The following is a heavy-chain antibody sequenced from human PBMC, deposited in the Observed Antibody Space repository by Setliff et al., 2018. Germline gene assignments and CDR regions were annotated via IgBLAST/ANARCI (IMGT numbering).Heavy chain of an antibody. CDR1: LGSFTGYY. CDR3: ARAVRGYYDFYYMDA. V-gene: IGHV4-34*01. J-gene: IGHJ6*03. Sequence: SETLSLTCSLGLGSFTGYYWTWIRQVPGKGLEWIGGINHSGGINYNPSLKSRVTISLDQSMSQFSLKVTSVSAADTAIYYCARAVRGYYDFYYMDAWDKGATVTVSS. D-gene: IGHD4-17*01. CDR2: INHSGGI.